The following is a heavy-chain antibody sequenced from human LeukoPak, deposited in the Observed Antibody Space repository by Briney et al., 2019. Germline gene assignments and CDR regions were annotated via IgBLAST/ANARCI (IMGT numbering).Heavy chain of an antibody. V-gene: IGHV4-61*02. CDR2: IYTSGST. CDR1: GGSISSGSYY. D-gene: IGHD3-3*01. J-gene: IGHJ4*02. Sequence: SQTLSLTCTVSGGSISSGSYYWSWIRQPAGKGLEWIGRIYTSGSTNYNPSLKSRVTISVDTSKNQFSLKLSSVTAADTAVYYCARIQYYDFWSGYPKYYFDYWGQGTLVTVSS. CDR3: ARIQYYDFWSGYPKYYFDY.